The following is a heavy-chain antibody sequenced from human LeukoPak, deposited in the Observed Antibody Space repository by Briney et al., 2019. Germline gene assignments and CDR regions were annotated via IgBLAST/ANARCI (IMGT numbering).Heavy chain of an antibody. D-gene: IGHD3-10*01. CDR1: GGSISSGDYY. J-gene: IGHJ4*02. V-gene: IGHV4-30-4*01. Sequence: PSQTLSLTCTVSGGSISSGDYYWSWIRQPPGKGLEWIGYIYYSGSTYYNPSLKSRVTISVDTSKNQFSLKLNSVTAADTAVYYCASGDYYVSGSYRTGGYYFDYWGQGTLVTVSS. CDR2: IYYSGST. CDR3: ASGDYYVSGSYRTGGYYFDY.